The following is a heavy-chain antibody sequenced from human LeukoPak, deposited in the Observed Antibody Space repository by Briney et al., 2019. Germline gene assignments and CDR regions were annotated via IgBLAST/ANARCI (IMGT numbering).Heavy chain of an antibody. J-gene: IGHJ6*03. D-gene: IGHD2-2*01. CDR1: GGSISSGSYY. V-gene: IGHV4-61*02. CDR2: IYTSGST. CDR3: ARVRTAAPTYYYYMEV. Sequence: PSETLSLTCTVSGGSISSGSYYWSWIRQPAGKGMEWIGRIYTSGSTNYNPSLKSRVTISVDTSKSQFSLKLSSVTAADAAVYYCARVRTAAPTYYYYMEVWGKGTTVAVSS.